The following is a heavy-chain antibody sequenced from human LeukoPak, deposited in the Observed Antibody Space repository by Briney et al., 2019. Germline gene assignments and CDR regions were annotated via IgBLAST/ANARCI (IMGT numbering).Heavy chain of an antibody. CDR3: ARVMGNWFDP. CDR1: GFTFSNAW. V-gene: IGHV3-7*01. J-gene: IGHJ5*02. Sequence: GGSLRLSCAASGFTFSNAWMSWVRQAPGKGLEWVANIKEDGSEKNCVDSLKGRFTISRDNAKNSLYLQMNSLRAEDTAVYYCARVMGNWFDPWGQGTLVTVSS. D-gene: IGHD1-26*01. CDR2: IKEDGSEK.